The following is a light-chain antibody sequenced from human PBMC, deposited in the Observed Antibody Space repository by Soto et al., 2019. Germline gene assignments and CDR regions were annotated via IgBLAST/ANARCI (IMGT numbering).Light chain of an antibody. CDR1: QSVSSN. CDR3: QKYNNWPFT. Sequence: EIVMTQSPATLSVSPGERATLSCRASQSVSSNLAWYQQKRGQAPRLLIYGASTRATGIAARFSGSGSGTEFTLTISSLQSEDVAVYYCQKYNNWPFTFDGGTKVEIK. J-gene: IGKJ4*01. V-gene: IGKV3-15*01. CDR2: GAS.